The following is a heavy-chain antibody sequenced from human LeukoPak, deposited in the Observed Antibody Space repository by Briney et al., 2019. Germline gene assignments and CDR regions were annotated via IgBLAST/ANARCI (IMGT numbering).Heavy chain of an antibody. CDR3: AKGTSPRPYYFDY. V-gene: IGHV3-23*01. J-gene: IGHJ4*02. CDR2: ISGSGGST. D-gene: IGHD2-2*01. CDR1: RFTFSSYA. Sequence: GGPLRLSCAASRFTFSSYAMSWVRQAPGKGLEWVSAISGSGGSTYYADSVKGRFTISRDNSKNTLYLQMNSLRAEDTAVYYCAKGTSPRPYYFDYWGQGTLVTVSS.